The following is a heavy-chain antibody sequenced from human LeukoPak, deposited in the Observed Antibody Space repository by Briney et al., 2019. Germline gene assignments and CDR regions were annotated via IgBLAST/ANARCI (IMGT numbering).Heavy chain of an antibody. CDR2: IYYSGST. J-gene: IGHJ3*02. CDR1: GGSISSYY. V-gene: IGHV4-59*13. Sequence: SETLSLTCTVSGGSISSYYWSWIRQPPGKGLEWIGYIYYSGSTNHNPSLKSRVTISVDTSKDQFSLKLSSVTAADTAVYYCARGDYDSSGYYIRDSLDAFDIWGQGTMVTVSS. D-gene: IGHD3-22*01. CDR3: ARGDYDSSGYYIRDSLDAFDI.